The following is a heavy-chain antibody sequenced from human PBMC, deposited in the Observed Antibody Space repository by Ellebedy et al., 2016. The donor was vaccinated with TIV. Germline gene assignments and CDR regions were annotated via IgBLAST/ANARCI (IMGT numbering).Heavy chain of an antibody. V-gene: IGHV3-23*01. Sequence: GGSLRLSCAGSGFIFNNYAMGWVRQAPGKGLECVSDISISGETTYYADSVKGRFTISRDDSKSTLYLQLNSLRAEDTAVYYCVKDRGGNYRAYYFDSWGQGTLVTVSS. J-gene: IGHJ4*02. CDR2: ISISGETT. D-gene: IGHD3-16*01. CDR1: GFIFNNYA. CDR3: VKDRGGNYRAYYFDS.